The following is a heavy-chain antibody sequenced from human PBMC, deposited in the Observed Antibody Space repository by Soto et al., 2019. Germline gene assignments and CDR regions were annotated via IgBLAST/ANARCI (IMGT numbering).Heavy chain of an antibody. CDR1: GGSFSTYY. J-gene: IGHJ3*02. V-gene: IGHV4-34*01. Sequence: QLQQWGAGLLKPSETLSLTCVVSGGSFSTYYYNWIRQSPGKGLEWIGGINHSGSNNYSPSLKSRVTRSLDTSKNQFSLTLTSVTAADPAVYYCARGGSNDWQVAFDIWGQGPMFTVSS. CDR3: ARGGSNDWQVAFDI. D-gene: IGHD3-9*01. CDR2: INHSGSN.